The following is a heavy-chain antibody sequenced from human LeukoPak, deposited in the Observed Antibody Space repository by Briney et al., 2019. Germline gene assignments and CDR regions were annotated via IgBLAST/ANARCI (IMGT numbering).Heavy chain of an antibody. Sequence: PGGSLRLSCAASGFTFSSYWMHWVRQAPGKGLVWVSRINSDGSSTSYADSVKGRFTISRDNAKNTLYLQMNSLRAEDTAVYYCARAGENVLRFLEWSYYYMDVWGKGTTVTVSS. CDR2: INSDGSST. D-gene: IGHD3-3*01. J-gene: IGHJ6*03. V-gene: IGHV3-74*01. CDR3: ARAGENVLRFLEWSYYYMDV. CDR1: GFTFSSYW.